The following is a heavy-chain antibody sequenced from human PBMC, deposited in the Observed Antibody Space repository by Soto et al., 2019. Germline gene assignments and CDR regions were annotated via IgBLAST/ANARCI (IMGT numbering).Heavy chain of an antibody. Sequence: SETLSLTCTVSGGSISSGGYWTWIRQHPGKGLGWIGYIYYSGNTYYNPSLQSRVSISVDTSKNQFSLNLSSVTAADTAVYYCAADGDYNKFDYWGQGTLVTVSS. J-gene: IGHJ4*02. CDR3: AADGDYNKFDY. CDR2: IYYSGNT. D-gene: IGHD4-17*01. CDR1: GGSISSGGY. V-gene: IGHV4-31*03.